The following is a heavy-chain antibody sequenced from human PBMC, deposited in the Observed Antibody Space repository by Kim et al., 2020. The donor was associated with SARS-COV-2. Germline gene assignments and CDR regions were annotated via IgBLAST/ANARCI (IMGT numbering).Heavy chain of an antibody. V-gene: IGHV3-74*01. CDR2: INSDGSST. CDR1: GFTFSSYW. D-gene: IGHD3-9*01. CDR3: ARDFIPTRDVLRYFDWLFSPPLGMDV. J-gene: IGHJ6*02. Sequence: GGSLRLSCAASGFTFSSYWMHWVRQAPGKGLVWVSRINSDGSSTSYADSVKGRFTISRDNAKNTLYLQMNSLRAEDTAVYYCARDFIPTRDVLRYFDWLFSPPLGMDVWGQGTTVTVSS.